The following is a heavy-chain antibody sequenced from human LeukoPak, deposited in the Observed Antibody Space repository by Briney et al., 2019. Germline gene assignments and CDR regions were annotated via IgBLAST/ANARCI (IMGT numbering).Heavy chain of an antibody. J-gene: IGHJ3*02. CDR2: ISGSGVST. CDR1: GFTFSTYA. D-gene: IGHD2-21*02. Sequence: PGGSLRLSCAASGFTFSTYAMSWVRQAPGKGLEWVSSISGSGVSTYYADSVKGRFTISRDNSKNTLYLQMNSLRAEDTAVYYCAKDYCGGDCYRAFDIWGQGTVVTVSS. V-gene: IGHV3-23*01. CDR3: AKDYCGGDCYRAFDI.